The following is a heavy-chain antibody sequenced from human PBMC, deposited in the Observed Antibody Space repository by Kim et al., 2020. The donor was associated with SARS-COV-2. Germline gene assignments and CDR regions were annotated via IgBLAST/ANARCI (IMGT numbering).Heavy chain of an antibody. Sequence: SETLSLTCTVSGASITSYYWTWIRQPPGKRLEWIGYMSSTGSTKYNPSLKSRVTISLDTPKNQFSLRLSAVTAADTAVYYCAREPSISGWTFDYWGQGALVMVSS. CDR3: AREPSISGWTFDY. D-gene: IGHD6-19*01. V-gene: IGHV4-59*01. CDR2: MSSTGST. J-gene: IGHJ4*02. CDR1: GASITSYY.